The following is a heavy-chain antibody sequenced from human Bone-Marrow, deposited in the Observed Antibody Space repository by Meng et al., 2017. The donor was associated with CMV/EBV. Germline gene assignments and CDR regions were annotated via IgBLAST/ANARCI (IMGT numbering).Heavy chain of an antibody. D-gene: IGHD3-3*01. CDR3: ASNSPILRFLEWLPYYDY. CDR2: INHSGST. J-gene: IGHJ4*02. V-gene: IGHV4-34*01. CDR1: GGSFSGYY. Sequence: GSLRLSCAVYGGSFSGYYWSWIRQPPGKGLEWIGEINHSGSTNYNPSLKSRVTISVDTSKNQFSLKLSSVTAADTAVYYCASNSPILRFLEWLPYYDYWGQGTRVTVSS.